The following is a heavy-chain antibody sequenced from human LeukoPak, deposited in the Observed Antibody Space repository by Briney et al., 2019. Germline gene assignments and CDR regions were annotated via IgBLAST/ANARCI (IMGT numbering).Heavy chain of an antibody. CDR2: IWYDGSNK. Sequence: GGSLRLSCAASGFTFSNHAMSWVRQAPGKGLEWVAVIWYDGSNKYYADSVKGRFTISRDNSKNTLYLQMNSLRAEDTAVYYCARELTHSSGWYFAYWGQGTLVTVSS. J-gene: IGHJ4*02. CDR3: ARELTHSSGWYFAY. CDR1: GFTFSNHA. D-gene: IGHD6-19*01. V-gene: IGHV3-33*08.